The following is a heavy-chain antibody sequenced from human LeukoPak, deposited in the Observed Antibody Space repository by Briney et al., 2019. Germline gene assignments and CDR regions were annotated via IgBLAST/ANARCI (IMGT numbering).Heavy chain of an antibody. V-gene: IGHV3-23*01. CDR2: ISGSADKT. J-gene: IGHJ5*02. CDR1: GVTFSTYA. Sequence: GESLRLSCAGSGVTFSTYAMSWVRQAPGKGLEWVSTISGSADKTYYADSVKGRFTISRDNSKNTLYLQMNSLRAEDTAVYYCARGGDYSSYYRSNWLDPWGQGTLVSVSS. D-gene: IGHD4-11*01. CDR3: ARGGDYSSYYRSNWLDP.